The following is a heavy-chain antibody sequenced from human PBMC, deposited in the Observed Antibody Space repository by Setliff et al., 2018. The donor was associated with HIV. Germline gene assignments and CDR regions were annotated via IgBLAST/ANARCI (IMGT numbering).Heavy chain of an antibody. Sequence: SETLSLTCTVSGDSIRNDYWTWIRQSPEKGLEWIACFSYTGSTNYNPSLKSRVTISADTSNNQFSLRLTSMTAADTAVYYCAKTSVGATGLYAFDIWGQGTMVTVSS. J-gene: IGHJ3*02. CDR3: AKTSVGATGLYAFDI. CDR2: FSYTGST. CDR1: GDSIRNDY. D-gene: IGHD1-26*01. V-gene: IGHV4-59*08.